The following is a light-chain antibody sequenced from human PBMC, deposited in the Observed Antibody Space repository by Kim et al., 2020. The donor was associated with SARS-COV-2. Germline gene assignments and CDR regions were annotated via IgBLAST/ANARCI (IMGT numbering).Light chain of an antibody. J-gene: IGLJ2*01. CDR1: SSDVGAYNY. Sequence: QSITISCTGTSSDVGAYNYVSWYQHHPGKAPKLMIYDVSKRPSGVSNRFSGSKSGNTASLTISGLQAEDEADYYCSSYTSISAPVIFGGGTKLTVL. CDR3: SSYTSISAPVI. V-gene: IGLV2-14*03. CDR2: DVS.